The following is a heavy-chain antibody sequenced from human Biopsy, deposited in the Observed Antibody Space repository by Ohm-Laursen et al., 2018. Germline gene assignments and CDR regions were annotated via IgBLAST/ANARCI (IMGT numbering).Heavy chain of an antibody. CDR1: GYSFTNHD. V-gene: IGHV1-8*01. CDR3: ARIGNGPYSSSPNMAEAFDY. D-gene: IGHD6-6*01. Sequence: VASVKVSCKASGYSFTNHDINWVRQATGQGLEWMGWMNPNSGNTGYAQKFQDRVTMTWNTSTSTAYMELSSLRSEDTAVYYCARIGNGPYSSSPNMAEAFDYWGQGTLVTVPS. CDR2: MNPNSGNT. J-gene: IGHJ4*02.